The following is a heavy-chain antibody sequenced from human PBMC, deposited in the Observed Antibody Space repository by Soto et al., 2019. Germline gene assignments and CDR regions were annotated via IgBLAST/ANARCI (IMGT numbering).Heavy chain of an antibody. CDR2: TYYRSKWYN. Sequence: PSQTLSLTCAISGDSVSSNSAAWNWIRQSPSRGLEWLGRTYYRSKWYNDYAVSVKGRITINPDTSKNQFSLQLNSVTPEDTALYYCARVLARTGTTAASFDYWGQGTLVTVSS. CDR1: GDSVSSNSAA. D-gene: IGHD1-7*01. CDR3: ARVLARTGTTAASFDY. J-gene: IGHJ4*02. V-gene: IGHV6-1*01.